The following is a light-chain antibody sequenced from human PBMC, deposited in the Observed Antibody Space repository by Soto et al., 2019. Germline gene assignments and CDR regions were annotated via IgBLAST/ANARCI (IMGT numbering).Light chain of an antibody. J-gene: IGKJ1*01. Sequence: DIQMTQSPSSLSAAVGDRVTITCRASQGISNYLAWYQQKPGKVPKLLIYPASTVQSGVPSRFSGSGSGPDFTLTISSLQHEDVATYYCQKYNSAPRTCSQGTTVAIK. V-gene: IGKV1-27*01. CDR2: PAS. CDR3: QKYNSAPRT. CDR1: QGISNY.